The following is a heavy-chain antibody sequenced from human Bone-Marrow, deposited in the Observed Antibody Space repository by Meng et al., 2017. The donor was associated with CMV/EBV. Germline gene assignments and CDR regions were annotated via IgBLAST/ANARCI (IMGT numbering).Heavy chain of an antibody. V-gene: IGHV1-2*02. CDR3: AREYSGSQIDY. CDR1: GYTFTGYY. J-gene: IGHJ4*02. D-gene: IGHD1-26*01. CDR2: INPNSGGT. Sequence: QVQLVQSGXEVKKXXXSVKVSCKASGYTFTGYYMHWVRQAPGQGLEWMGWINPNSGGTNYAQKFQGRVTMTRDTSISTAYMELSRLRSDDTAVYYCAREYSGSQIDYWCQVTLVTVSS.